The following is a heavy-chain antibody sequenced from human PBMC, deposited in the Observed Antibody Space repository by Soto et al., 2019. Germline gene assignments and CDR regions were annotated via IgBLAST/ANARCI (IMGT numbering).Heavy chain of an antibody. CDR3: ARAPKVSGSSQTRPDF. J-gene: IGHJ4*02. Sequence: SETLSLTCSIYSGSFSGYYWSWMRQPPGKGLEWIGEISQSGNTNYSPSLKSRVSISIDTSKKQFSLNLASVSAADTAVYYCARAPKVSGSSQTRPDFWGQGTLVTVSS. CDR1: SGSFSGYY. V-gene: IGHV4-34*01. CDR2: ISQSGNT. D-gene: IGHD6-6*01.